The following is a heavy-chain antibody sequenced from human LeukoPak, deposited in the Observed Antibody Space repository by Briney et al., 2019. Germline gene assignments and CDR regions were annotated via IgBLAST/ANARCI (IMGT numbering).Heavy chain of an antibody. CDR3: ARGYCINGVCDRGDY. Sequence: ASVKVSCKASGGTFSSYDITWVRQAPGQGLEWMGGIIPIFGTANYAQKFQGRVTITADESTSTAYMELSSLRSEDTAVYYCARGYCINGVCDRGDYXGQGTLVTVSS. CDR2: IIPIFGTA. J-gene: IGHJ4*02. CDR1: GGTFSSYD. D-gene: IGHD2-8*01. V-gene: IGHV1-69*13.